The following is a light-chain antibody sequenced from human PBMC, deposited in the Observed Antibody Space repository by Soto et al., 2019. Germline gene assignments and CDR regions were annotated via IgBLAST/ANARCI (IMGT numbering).Light chain of an antibody. Sequence: SVLTQPASVSGSPGQSITISCTGTSSDVGNYKYVSWYQQHPGKAPKLMIYEVSNRPSGVSNRFSGSKSGNTASLTTSGLQAEDETDYYCFSYTSSGTYVFGTGTKVTVL. V-gene: IGLV2-14*01. J-gene: IGLJ1*01. CDR3: FSYTSSGTYV. CDR2: EVS. CDR1: SSDVGNYKY.